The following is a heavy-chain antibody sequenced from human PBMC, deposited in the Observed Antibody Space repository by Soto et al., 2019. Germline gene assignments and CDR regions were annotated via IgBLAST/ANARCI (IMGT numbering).Heavy chain of an antibody. J-gene: IGHJ4*02. Sequence: EVQLVESGGGLVKPGGSLRLSCAASGFTFSSYSMNWVRQAPGKGLEWVSSISSSSSYIYYADSVKGRFTISRDNAKNSRNLQMTSRRAEATVVYSGGKDGGRNRLLPHGASWGQGPLVTVS. D-gene: IGHD2-15*01. V-gene: IGHV3-21*06. CDR2: ISSSSSYI. CDR3: GKDGGRNRLLPHGAS. CDR1: GFTFSSYS.